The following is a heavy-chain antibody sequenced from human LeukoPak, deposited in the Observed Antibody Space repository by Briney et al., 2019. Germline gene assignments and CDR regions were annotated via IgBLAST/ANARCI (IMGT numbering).Heavy chain of an antibody. CDR1: GGSISSYY. V-gene: IGHV4-59*01. J-gene: IGHJ5*02. Sequence: SETLSLTCTVSGGSISSYYCNWIRQPPGKGLEWIGYIYYIGSTNYNPSLKSRVTISVETSKNQFSLKLNSVTAADTAVYYCATGAGGWFDPWGQRTLVTVCS. CDR2: IYYIGST. CDR3: ATGAGGWFDP.